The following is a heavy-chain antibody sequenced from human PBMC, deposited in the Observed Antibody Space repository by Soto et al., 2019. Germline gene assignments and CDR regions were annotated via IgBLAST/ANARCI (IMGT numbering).Heavy chain of an antibody. V-gene: IGHV3-30*18. D-gene: IGHD6-19*01. CDR2: ISYDGSNK. J-gene: IGHJ4*02. CDR3: AKDVGPNSSLNLFDY. CDR1: GFTFSSYG. Sequence: QVQLVESGGGVVQPGRSLRLSCAASGFTFSSYGMHWVRQAPGKGLEWVAVISYDGSNKYYADSVKGRFTISRDNSKNPLYLQMNSLRAEDTAVYYCAKDVGPNSSLNLFDYWGQGTLVTVSS.